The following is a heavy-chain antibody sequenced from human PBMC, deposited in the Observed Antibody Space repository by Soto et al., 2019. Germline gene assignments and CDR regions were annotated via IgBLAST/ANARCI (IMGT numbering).Heavy chain of an antibody. CDR3: ARDPRNYFDY. V-gene: IGHV3-48*02. J-gene: IGHJ4*02. CDR2: ISSSRSTI. Sequence: GGSLRLSCTASGFTFSRYSMNWVRQAPGKGLEWVSYISSSRSTIFYADSVKGRFTISRDNAKNLLFLQMNSLRDEDTAVYYCARDPRNYFDYWGQGTLVTVSS. CDR1: GFTFSRYS.